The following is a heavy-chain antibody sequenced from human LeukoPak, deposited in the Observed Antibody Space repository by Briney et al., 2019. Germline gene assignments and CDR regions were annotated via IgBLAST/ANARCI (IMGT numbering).Heavy chain of an antibody. Sequence: GGSLRLSCAASGFTFSSYATSWVRQAPGKGLEWVSAISGSGGSTYYADSVKGRFTISRDNSKNTLYLQMNSLRAEDTAVYYCAKERYYYDSSGSTGWGQGTLVTVSS. D-gene: IGHD3-22*01. J-gene: IGHJ4*02. CDR1: GFTFSSYA. CDR3: AKERYYYDSSGSTG. V-gene: IGHV3-23*01. CDR2: ISGSGGST.